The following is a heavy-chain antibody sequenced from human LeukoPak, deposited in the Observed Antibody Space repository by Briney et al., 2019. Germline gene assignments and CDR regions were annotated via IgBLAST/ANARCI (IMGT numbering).Heavy chain of an antibody. CDR2: IIPILGIA. J-gene: IGHJ4*02. Sequence: SVKVSCKASGGTFSSYAISWVRQAPGQGLEWMGRIIPILGIANYAQKFQGRVTITADKSTSTAYMGLSSLRDEDTAVYYCARDGVATIMWLRSYYFDYWGQGTLVTVSS. CDR1: GGTFSSYA. D-gene: IGHD5-12*01. V-gene: IGHV1-69*04. CDR3: ARDGVATIMWLRSYYFDY.